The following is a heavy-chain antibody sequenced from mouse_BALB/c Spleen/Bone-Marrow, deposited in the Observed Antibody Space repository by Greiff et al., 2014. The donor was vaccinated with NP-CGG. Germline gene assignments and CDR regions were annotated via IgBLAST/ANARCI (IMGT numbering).Heavy chain of an antibody. CDR2: IDPANGNT. Sequence: VQLQQPGAALVKPGASVKLSCTASGFNIKDTYMHWVKQRPEQGLEWIGRIDPANGNTKYDPKFQGKATITADTSSNTAYLQLSNLTSEDTAVYYCANYYYGSHFDYWGQGTTLTVSS. CDR1: GFNIKDTY. CDR3: ANYYYGSHFDY. D-gene: IGHD1-1*01. V-gene: IGHV14-3*02. J-gene: IGHJ2*01.